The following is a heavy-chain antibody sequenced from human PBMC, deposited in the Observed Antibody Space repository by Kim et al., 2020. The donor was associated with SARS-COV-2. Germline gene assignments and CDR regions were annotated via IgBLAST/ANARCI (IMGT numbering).Heavy chain of an antibody. Sequence: VKGRVTISRDNSKNTLYLQMNSLRAEDTAIYYCAKDVGYCSSISCYTGLAYWGQGTLVTVSS. V-gene: IGHV3-23*01. CDR3: AKDVGYCSSISCYTGLAY. D-gene: IGHD2-2*02. J-gene: IGHJ4*02.